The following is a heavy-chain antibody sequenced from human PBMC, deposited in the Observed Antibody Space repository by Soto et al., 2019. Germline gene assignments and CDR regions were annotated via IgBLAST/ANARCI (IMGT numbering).Heavy chain of an antibody. J-gene: IGHJ4*02. D-gene: IGHD2-15*01. CDR1: GSSISSSSYY. V-gene: IGHV4-39*02. CDR3: AREGGGYCSGGSCQVDY. Sequence: PSETLSLTCTFSGSSISSSSYYWGGIRQPPRKGLEWTGSIYYRGNTYYNPSLKSRVTISVDTSKYQFSLKLSSVTAAETAVYYCAREGGGYCSGGSCQVDYWGQGTLVTASS. CDR2: IYYRGNT.